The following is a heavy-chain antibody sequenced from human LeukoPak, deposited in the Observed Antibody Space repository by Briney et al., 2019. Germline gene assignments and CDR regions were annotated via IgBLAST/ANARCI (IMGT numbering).Heavy chain of an antibody. D-gene: IGHD2-15*01. CDR3: AKAPGYCSGGSCYSPPPYYYGMDV. V-gene: IGHV3-23*01. CDR1: GFTFSSYA. J-gene: IGHJ6*02. Sequence: GGSLRLSCAASGFTFSSYAMSWVRQAPGKGLEWVSAISGSGGSTYYADSVKGRFTISRDNSKNTLYLQMNSLRAEDTAVYYCAKAPGYCSGGSCYSPPPYYYGMDVWGQGTTVTVSS. CDR2: ISGSGGST.